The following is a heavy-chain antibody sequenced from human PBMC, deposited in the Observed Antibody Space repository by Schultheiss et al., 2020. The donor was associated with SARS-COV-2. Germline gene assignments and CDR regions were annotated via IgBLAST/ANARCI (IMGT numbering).Heavy chain of an antibody. D-gene: IGHD3-16*01. CDR1: GFTVSSNF. CDR2: ISYDGSNK. CDR3: ARGGSYWNLPLDS. Sequence: GGSLRLSCAASGFTVSSNFMSWVRQAPGKGLEWVAVISYDGSNKYYADSVKGRFTISRDNSKNTLYLQMNSLRVEDTAVYYCARGGSYWNLPLDSWGHGTVVTVSS. V-gene: IGHV3-30-3*01. J-gene: IGHJ5*01.